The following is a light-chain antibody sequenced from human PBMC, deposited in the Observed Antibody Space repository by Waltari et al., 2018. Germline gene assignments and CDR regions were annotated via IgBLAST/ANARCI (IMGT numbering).Light chain of an antibody. CDR3: YSTDSSGDFRI. CDR2: EDR. CDR1: ALPKKY. V-gene: IGLV3-10*01. Sequence: SSELTQPPSVSVSPGQTARITCPGNALPKKYAYWYQQKSGQAPVLVIYEDRKRPSGIPERFSGSSSGPMATLTISGAQVEDEADYYCYSTDSSGDFRIFGGGTKLTVL. J-gene: IGLJ2*01.